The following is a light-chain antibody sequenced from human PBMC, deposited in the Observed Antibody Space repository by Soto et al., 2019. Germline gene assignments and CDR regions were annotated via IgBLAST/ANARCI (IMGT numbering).Light chain of an antibody. CDR2: EVS. J-gene: IGLJ1*01. CDR3: SSYTSTSTI. CDR1: SSDVGGYNY. V-gene: IGLV2-14*01. Sequence: QSVLTQPASVSGSPGESITISCTGTSSDVGGYNYVSWYQQHPGKAPKLMIYEVSYRSSGDSNRFSGSQSGNTAPLTISGLQAEDEADYYCSSYTSTSTIFGTGTKLTVL.